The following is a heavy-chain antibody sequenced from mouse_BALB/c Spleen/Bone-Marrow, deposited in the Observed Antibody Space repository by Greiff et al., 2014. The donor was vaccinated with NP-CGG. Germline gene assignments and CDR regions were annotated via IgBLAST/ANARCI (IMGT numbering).Heavy chain of an antibody. D-gene: IGHD4-1*01. CDR3: SRFAGTPYTMDY. Sequence: ESGPDLVKPSQSLSLTCTVTGYSITSYYSWHWIRQFPGNKLEWMVYIHYSGVTVYNPSLKSRISITRDTSNNQFFLQLNSVTTEDTATYYCSRFAGTPYTMDYWGQGTSVTVSS. V-gene: IGHV3-1*02. J-gene: IGHJ4*01. CDR1: GYSITSYYS. CDR2: IHYSGVT.